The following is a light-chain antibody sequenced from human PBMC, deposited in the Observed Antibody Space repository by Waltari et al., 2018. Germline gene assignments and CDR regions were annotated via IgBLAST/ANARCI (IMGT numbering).Light chain of an antibody. V-gene: IGLV2-14*01. CDR1: SRDLGDYNY. Sequence: QSALTQPASVSGSPGQSIIISCTGTSRDLGDYNYVPWYQQHPGKAPKLMIYEVTNRPSGVSSRFSGSKSGNMASLAISGLQPEDEADYYCSSYTITGTVLFGGGTKLTVL. CDR2: EVT. CDR3: SSYTITGTVL. J-gene: IGLJ2*01.